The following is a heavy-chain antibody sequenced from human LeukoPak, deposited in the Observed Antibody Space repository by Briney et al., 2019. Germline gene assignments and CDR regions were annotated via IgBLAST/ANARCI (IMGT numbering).Heavy chain of an antibody. V-gene: IGHV3-23*01. Sequence: GGSLRLSCAASGFTFSSYAMSWVRQAPGKGLEWVSAISGSGGSTYYADSVKGRFTISRDNAKNSLYLQMNSLRAEDTAVYYCARDGTGHLAFDYWGQGTLVTVSS. CDR1: GFTFSSYA. CDR2: ISGSGGST. CDR3: ARDGTGHLAFDY. J-gene: IGHJ4*02.